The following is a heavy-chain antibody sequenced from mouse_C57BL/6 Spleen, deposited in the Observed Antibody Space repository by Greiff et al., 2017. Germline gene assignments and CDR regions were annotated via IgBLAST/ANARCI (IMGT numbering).Heavy chain of an antibody. CDR3: ARSSYYSNYHAMDY. V-gene: IGHV7-3*01. D-gene: IGHD2-5*01. Sequence: EVKLVESGGGLVQPGGSLSLSCAASGFTFTDYYMSWVRQPPGKALEWLGFIRNKANGYTTEYSASVKGRFTISRDNSQSILYLQMNALRAEDSATYYCARSSYYSNYHAMDYWGQGTSVTVSS. CDR1: GFTFTDYY. CDR2: IRNKANGYTT. J-gene: IGHJ4*01.